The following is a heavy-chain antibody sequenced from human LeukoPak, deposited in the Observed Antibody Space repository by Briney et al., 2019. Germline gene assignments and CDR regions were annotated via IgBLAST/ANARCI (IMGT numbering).Heavy chain of an antibody. J-gene: IGHJ4*02. CDR3: ATGGSLAAAPHRYYFDY. CDR1: GYTFTGYY. V-gene: IGHV1-2*04. D-gene: IGHD6-19*01. Sequence: ASVKVSCKASGYTFTGYYMHWVRQAPGQGLEWMGWINPNSGGTNYAQKFQGWVTMTRDTSISTAYMELSRLRSEDTAVFYCATGGSLAAAPHRYYFDYWGLGTPVTVSS. CDR2: INPNSGGT.